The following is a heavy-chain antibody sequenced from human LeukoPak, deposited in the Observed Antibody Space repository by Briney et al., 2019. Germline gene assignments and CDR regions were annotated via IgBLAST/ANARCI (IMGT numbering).Heavy chain of an antibody. Sequence: GGSLRLSCVTSGIDISYHYMGWVRQAPGKGLEWVSVIHTGGTTHYADSVKGRFTISKDTSNNTVYLQMNSVTVEDTAVYYCARVWFGYFFQWGRGALVTVSS. CDR1: GIDISYHY. CDR2: IHTGGTT. V-gene: IGHV3-53*01. D-gene: IGHD3-10*01. J-gene: IGHJ4*02. CDR3: ARVWFGYFFQ.